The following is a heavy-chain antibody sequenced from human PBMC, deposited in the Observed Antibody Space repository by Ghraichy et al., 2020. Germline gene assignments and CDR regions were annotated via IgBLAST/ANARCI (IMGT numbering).Heavy chain of an antibody. Sequence: ASVKVSCKASGYTFTSYYMHWVRQAPGQGLEWMGIINPSGGSTSYAQKFQGRVTMTRDTSTSTVYMELSSLRSEDTAVYYCARDGDYSGYYYYGMDVWGQGTTVTVSS. CDR1: GYTFTSYY. D-gene: IGHD4-17*01. CDR2: INPSGGST. J-gene: IGHJ6*02. CDR3: ARDGDYSGYYYYGMDV. V-gene: IGHV1-46*03.